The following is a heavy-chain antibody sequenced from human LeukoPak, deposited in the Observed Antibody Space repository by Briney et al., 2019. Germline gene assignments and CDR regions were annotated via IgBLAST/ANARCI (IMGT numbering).Heavy chain of an antibody. CDR2: ISSSSSYI. V-gene: IGHV3-21*01. D-gene: IGHD2-2*01. CDR1: GFTFSSYS. J-gene: IGHJ3*02. Sequence: PGGSLRLSCAASGFTFSSYSMNWVRQAPGKGLEWVSSISSSSSYIYYADSVKGRFTISRDNAKNSLYLQMNSLRAEDTAVYYCARESTLGYCSSTSCYGESDAFDIWGQGTMVTVSS. CDR3: ARESTLGYCSSTSCYGESDAFDI.